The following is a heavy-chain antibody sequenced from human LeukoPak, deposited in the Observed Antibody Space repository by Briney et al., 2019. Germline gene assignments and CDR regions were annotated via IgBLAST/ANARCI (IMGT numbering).Heavy chain of an antibody. J-gene: IGHJ4*02. D-gene: IGHD1-1*01. V-gene: IGHV4-39*07. CDR2: IYYSGST. CDR3: VSPWRFDY. Sequence: PSETLSLTCTVSGGSISISNYYWGWIRQPPGKGLEWIGSIYYSGSTYYNPSLKSRVTISVDTSKNQFSLKLSSVTAADTAVYYCVSPWRFDYWGQGTLVTVSS. CDR1: GGSISISNYY.